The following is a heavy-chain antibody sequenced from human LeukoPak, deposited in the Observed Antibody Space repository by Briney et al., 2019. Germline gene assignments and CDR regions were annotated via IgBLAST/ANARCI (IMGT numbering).Heavy chain of an antibody. Sequence: ASVKVSCKVSGYTFTDYYMHWVQQAPGKGLEWMGLVDPEDGETIYAEKFQGRVTITADTSTDTAYMELSSLRSEDTAVHYCARGREYYDFWSGYYTTPHFDYWGQGTLVTVSS. D-gene: IGHD3-3*01. J-gene: IGHJ4*02. CDR2: VDPEDGET. CDR3: ARGREYYDFWSGYYTTPHFDY. CDR1: GYTFTDYY. V-gene: IGHV1-69-2*01.